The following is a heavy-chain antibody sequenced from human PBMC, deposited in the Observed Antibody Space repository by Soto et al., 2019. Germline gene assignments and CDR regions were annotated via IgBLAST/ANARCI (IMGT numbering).Heavy chain of an antibody. CDR3: ARDQQPL. D-gene: IGHD6-13*01. J-gene: IGHJ4*02. CDR1: GGSFSGYY. Sequence: PSETLSLTCAVYGGSFSGYYWSWIRQPPGKGLEWIGEINHSGSTNYNPSLKSRVTISVDTSKNQFSLKLSSVTAADTAVYYCARDQQPLWGQGTLVTVSS. V-gene: IGHV4-34*01. CDR2: INHSGST.